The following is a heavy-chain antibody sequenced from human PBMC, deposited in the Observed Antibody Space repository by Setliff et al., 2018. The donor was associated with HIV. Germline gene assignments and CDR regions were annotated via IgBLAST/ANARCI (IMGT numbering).Heavy chain of an antibody. Sequence: PGGSLRLSCAASGFTFSSYWMNWVRQAPGKGLEWVANIKQDGREKYYVDSVKGRFTISRDNAKNSLYLQMNSLRAEDTAMYYCVREDILGARSFDFWGQGILVTVSS. CDR1: GFTFSSYW. V-gene: IGHV3-7*01. J-gene: IGHJ4*02. D-gene: IGHD1-26*01. CDR3: VREDILGARSFDF. CDR2: IKQDGREK.